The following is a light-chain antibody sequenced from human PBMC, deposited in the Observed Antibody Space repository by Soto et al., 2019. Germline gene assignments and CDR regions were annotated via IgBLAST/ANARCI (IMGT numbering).Light chain of an antibody. Sequence: QSVLTQPPSASGTPGQRVTISCSGSSSNIGSNTVNWYQQLPGTAPKLLIYSNNRRPSGVPDRFSDSKSGTSASLAISGLQSEDEADYYCAAWDDSLDGPGYVFGTGTKATVL. J-gene: IGLJ1*01. CDR2: SNN. CDR3: AAWDDSLDGPGYV. V-gene: IGLV1-44*01. CDR1: SSNIGSNT.